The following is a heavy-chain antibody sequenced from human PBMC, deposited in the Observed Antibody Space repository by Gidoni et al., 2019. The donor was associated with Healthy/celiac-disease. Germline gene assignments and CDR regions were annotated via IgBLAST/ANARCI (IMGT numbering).Heavy chain of an antibody. CDR1: GFTFSSYG. Sequence: QVQLVESGGGVVQPGRSLRLSCAAPGFTFSSYGMHWVRQAPGKGLEWVAVISYDGSNKYYADSVKGRFTISRDNSKNTLYLQMNSLRAEDTAVYYCAKAYSNYLHYYYYGMDVWGQGTTVTVSS. CDR2: ISYDGSNK. D-gene: IGHD4-4*01. CDR3: AKAYSNYLHYYYYGMDV. J-gene: IGHJ6*02. V-gene: IGHV3-30*18.